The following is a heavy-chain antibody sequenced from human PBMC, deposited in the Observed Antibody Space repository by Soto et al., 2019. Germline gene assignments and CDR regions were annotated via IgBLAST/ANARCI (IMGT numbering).Heavy chain of an antibody. CDR2: IIPIFGTA. CDR3: ARAWGVVVPASNWFDP. CDR1: GGTFSSYA. J-gene: IGHJ5*02. D-gene: IGHD2-2*01. V-gene: IGHV1-69*13. Sequence: SVKVSCKASGGTFSSYAISWVRQAPGQGLEWMGGIIPIFGTANYAQKFQGRVTITADESTSTAYMELSSLRSEDTAVYYCARAWGVVVPASNWFDPWGQGTLVTVSS.